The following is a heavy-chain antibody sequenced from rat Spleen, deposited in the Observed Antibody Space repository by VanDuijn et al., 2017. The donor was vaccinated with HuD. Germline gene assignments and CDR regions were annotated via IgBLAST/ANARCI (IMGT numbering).Heavy chain of an antibody. V-gene: IGHV5-25*01. CDR2: ISYDGGST. CDR3: ARRHYGYTDYFDY. D-gene: IGHD1-9*01. Sequence: EVQLVESGGGLVQPGRSMKLSCAASGFTFSNYGMAWVRQAPKKGLEWVAYISYDGGSTYYRDSVKGRFTISRDNAESTLYLQMDSLRSEATATYYCARRHYGYTDYFDYWGQGVMVTVSS. J-gene: IGHJ2*01. CDR1: GFTFSNYG.